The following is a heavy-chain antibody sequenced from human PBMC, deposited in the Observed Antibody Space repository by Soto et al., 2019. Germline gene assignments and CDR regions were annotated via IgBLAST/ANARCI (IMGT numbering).Heavy chain of an antibody. J-gene: IGHJ6*02. CDR3: ARDQREDRYYYGMDV. V-gene: IGHV4-4*02. CDR1: GGSISSSNW. Sequence: LTCAVSGGSISSSNWWSWVRQPPGKGLEWIGEIYHSGSTNYNPSLKSRVTISVDKSKNQFSLKLSSVTAADTAVYYCARDQREDRYYYGMDVWGQGTTVTVSS. CDR2: IYHSGST. D-gene: IGHD1-1*01.